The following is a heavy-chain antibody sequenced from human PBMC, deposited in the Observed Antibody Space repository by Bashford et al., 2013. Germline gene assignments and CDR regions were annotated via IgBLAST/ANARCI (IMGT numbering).Heavy chain of an antibody. Sequence: GGSLRLSCTASGFTFGDYAMSWFRQAPGKGLEWVGFIRSKAYGGTTEYAASVKGRFTISRDNSKNTLYLQMNSLRAEDTAVYYCAKEVGGYSYGENFQHWGQGTLVTVSS. V-gene: IGHV3-49*03. CDR1: GFTFGDYA. D-gene: IGHD5-18*01. CDR3: AKEVGGYSYGENFQH. J-gene: IGHJ1*01. CDR2: IRSKAYGGTT.